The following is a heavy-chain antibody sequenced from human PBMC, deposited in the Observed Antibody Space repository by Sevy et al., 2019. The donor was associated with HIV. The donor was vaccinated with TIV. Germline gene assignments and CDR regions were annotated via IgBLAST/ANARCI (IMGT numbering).Heavy chain of an antibody. Sequence: ASVKVSCKASGGTFSSYAISWVRQAPGQGLEWMGGITPSFGTANYAQKFQGRVTITADKSQSTAYMELSSPRSEDTAVPYRAGGWAARPPYSFDYWGQGTLVTVSS. CDR1: GGTFSSYA. D-gene: IGHD6-6*01. CDR3: AGGWAARPPYSFDY. CDR2: ITPSFGTA. V-gene: IGHV1-69*06. J-gene: IGHJ4*02.